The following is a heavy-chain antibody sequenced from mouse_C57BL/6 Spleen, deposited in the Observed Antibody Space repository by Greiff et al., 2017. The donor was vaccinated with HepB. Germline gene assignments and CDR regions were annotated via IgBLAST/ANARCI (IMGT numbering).Heavy chain of an antibody. D-gene: IGHD2-13*01. V-gene: IGHV1-81*01. CDR1: GYTFTSYG. CDR3: ESGGDGDLGLPMDY. CDR2: IYPRSGNT. J-gene: IGHJ4*01. Sequence: VQLQQSGAELARPGASVKLSCKASGYTFTSYGISWVKQRTGQGLEWIGEIYPRSGNTYYNEKFKGKATLPADKSSSTAYMELRSLTSENSAVYLCESGGDGDLGLPMDYWGQGTSVTVSS.